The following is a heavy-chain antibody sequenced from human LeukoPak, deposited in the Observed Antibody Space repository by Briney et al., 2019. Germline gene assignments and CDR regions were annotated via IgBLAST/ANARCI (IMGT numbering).Heavy chain of an antibody. V-gene: IGHV4-59*01. CDR2: IYYSGST. J-gene: IGHJ4*02. CDR3: VRLDYGPGGYYLDY. CDR1: GGSISGYY. Sequence: SETLSLTCTVSGGSISGYYWSGVRQPPGKGLEWIGYIYYSGSTVYDPSLKSRVSMSADTSKNQLSLKLSSVTAADTAVYYCVRLDYGPGGYYLDYWGQGTLVTVSS. D-gene: IGHD3-10*01.